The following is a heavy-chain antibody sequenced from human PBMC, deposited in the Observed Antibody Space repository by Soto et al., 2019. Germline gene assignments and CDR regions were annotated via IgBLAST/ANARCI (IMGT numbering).Heavy chain of an antibody. CDR3: ASASLPYVGALQYYYYYGLDV. J-gene: IGHJ6*02. Sequence: ASVKVSCKASGYTFTSYYMHWVRQAPGQGLEWMGIINPSGGSTTSAQNFQGRVTMTRDTSTSTAYIELSSLRSEDTAVFYCASASLPYVGALQYYYYYGLDVWGQGTTVTVSS. CDR2: INPSGGST. D-gene: IGHD3-16*01. V-gene: IGHV1-46*01. CDR1: GYTFTSYY.